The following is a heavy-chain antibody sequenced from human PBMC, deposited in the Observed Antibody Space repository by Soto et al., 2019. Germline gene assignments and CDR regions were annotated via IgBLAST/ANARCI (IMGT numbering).Heavy chain of an antibody. Sequence: QVQLQESGPGLVKPSGTLSLTCAVSSGSISRSNWWSWVRQPPGKGLEWIGEIYHSGSTNYNPSLKSRVTISIDKSKHLLSLKLCPVSAADTAVYYCARCEYGDDQARNWYFDLWCRGNLVTVSS. CDR2: IYHSGST. CDR1: SGSISRSNW. CDR3: ARCEYGDDQARNWYFDL. D-gene: IGHD4-17*01. V-gene: IGHV4-4*02. J-gene: IGHJ2*01.